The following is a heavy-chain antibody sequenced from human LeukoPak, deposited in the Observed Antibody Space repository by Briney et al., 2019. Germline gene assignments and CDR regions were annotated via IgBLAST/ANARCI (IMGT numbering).Heavy chain of an antibody. J-gene: IGHJ4*02. Sequence: SVKVSCKASGGTFGSYAISWVRQAPGQGLEWMGGIIPIFGTANYAQKFQGRVTITADESTSTAYMELSSLRSEDTAVYYCARGSITMVRGVIPEGFDYWGQGTLVTVSS. D-gene: IGHD3-10*01. CDR1: GGTFGSYA. CDR2: IIPIFGTA. CDR3: ARGSITMVRGVIPEGFDY. V-gene: IGHV1-69*01.